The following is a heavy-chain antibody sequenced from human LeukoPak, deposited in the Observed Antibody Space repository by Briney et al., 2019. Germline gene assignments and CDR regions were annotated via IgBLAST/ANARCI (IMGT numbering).Heavy chain of an antibody. D-gene: IGHD3-22*01. CDR2: IYYSGST. CDR1: GGSISSYY. Sequence: SETLSLTCTVSGGSISSYYWSWIRQPPGKGLEWIGYIYYSGSTNYNPSLKSRVTISVDTSKNQFSLKLSSVTAADTAVYYCARALYDSSGYYADYRGQGTLVTVSS. CDR3: ARALYDSSGYYADY. V-gene: IGHV4-59*01. J-gene: IGHJ4*02.